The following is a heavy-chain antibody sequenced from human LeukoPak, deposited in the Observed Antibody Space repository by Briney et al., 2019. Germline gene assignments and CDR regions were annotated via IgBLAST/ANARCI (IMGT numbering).Heavy chain of an antibody. CDR3: ARTILWFGETKNWFDP. V-gene: IGHV1-3*01. J-gene: IGHJ5*02. CDR2: INAGNGNT. D-gene: IGHD3-10*01. CDR1: GYTFTSYA. Sequence: ASVKVSCKASGYTFTSYAMHWVRQAPGQRLEWMGWINAGNGNTKYSQKFQGRVTITRDTSASTAYMELSSLRSEDTAVYYCARTILWFGETKNWFDPWGQGTLVTVSS.